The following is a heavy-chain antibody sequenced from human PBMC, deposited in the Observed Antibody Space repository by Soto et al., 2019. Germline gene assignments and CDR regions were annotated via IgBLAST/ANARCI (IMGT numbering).Heavy chain of an antibody. Sequence: EVQLLESGGGLVQPGGSLRLSCAASGFTFSSHAMSWVRQAPGKGLEWVSGISGSGDSTYYADSVKGRFTISRDNSKSTLYLQMNSLRADDTAVYYCAKSAGGYCSTTTCAGNFGYFDLWGRGTLVTVSS. V-gene: IGHV3-23*01. J-gene: IGHJ2*01. CDR3: AKSAGGYCSTTTCAGNFGYFDL. CDR1: GFTFSSHA. D-gene: IGHD2-2*01. CDR2: ISGSGDST.